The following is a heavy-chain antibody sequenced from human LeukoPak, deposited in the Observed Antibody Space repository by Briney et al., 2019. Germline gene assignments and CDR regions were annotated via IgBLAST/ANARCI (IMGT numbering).Heavy chain of an antibody. CDR2: ISAYNGKT. Sequence: GASVKLSCKASGYTFTSYGISWVRQAPGQGLEWMGCISAYNGKTNYAQMLHGRITMTKDTSTTTAYLEQRRLRSDTTAVYYCSRDLVVAYDYVWGSYRFDAFDIWGQGIMVTVSS. D-gene: IGHD3-16*02. CDR3: SRDLVVAYDYVWGSYRFDAFDI. J-gene: IGHJ3*02. V-gene: IGHV1-18*01. CDR1: GYTFTSYG.